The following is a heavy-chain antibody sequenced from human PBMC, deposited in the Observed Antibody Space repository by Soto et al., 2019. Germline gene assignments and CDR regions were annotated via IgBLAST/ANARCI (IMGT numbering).Heavy chain of an antibody. Sequence: PSETLSLTCTVSGGSISSSSYYWGWIRQPPGKGMEWIGSIYYSGSTYYNPSLKNRVTISVDTSKNQFSLKLSSVTAADTAVYYCARQGKYSSSWNYYYYGMDVWGQGTTVTVSS. J-gene: IGHJ6*02. CDR3: ARQGKYSSSWNYYYYGMDV. V-gene: IGHV4-39*01. CDR2: IYYSGST. CDR1: GGSISSSSYY. D-gene: IGHD6-13*01.